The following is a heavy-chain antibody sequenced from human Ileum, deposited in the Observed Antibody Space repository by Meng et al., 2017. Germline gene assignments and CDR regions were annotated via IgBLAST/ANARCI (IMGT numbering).Heavy chain of an antibody. V-gene: IGHV4-4*02. CDR1: GDSISSRDW. CDR2: ISQESGRT. J-gene: IGHJ4*02. D-gene: IGHD2-21*01. Sequence: LQGSGPGLVKPWGALSLPCAVSGDSISSRDWWSWVRQPPGKGLEWIGEISQESGRTNYNPSLKSRVTISLDKSKNQFSLNLNSVTAADTAVYYCVRNEGYSLGDWGQGTLVTVSS. CDR3: VRNEGYSLGD.